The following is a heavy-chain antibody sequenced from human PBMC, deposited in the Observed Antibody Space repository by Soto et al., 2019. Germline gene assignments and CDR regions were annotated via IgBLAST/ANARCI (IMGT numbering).Heavy chain of an antibody. CDR2: VDPEDGET. D-gene: IGHD4-4*01. CDR3: ATLSRSTGGIFDY. CDR1: GYTFTDYY. V-gene: IGHV1-69-2*01. Sequence: EVQLVQSGAEVKKPGATVKISCNISGYTFTDYYIHWVLQAPGKGLEWMGLVDPEDGETIYAEKFQGRVTKTADTSSDTAYMELCSLRSEDTAVYYCATLSRSTGGIFDYWGQGTLVTVSS. J-gene: IGHJ4*02.